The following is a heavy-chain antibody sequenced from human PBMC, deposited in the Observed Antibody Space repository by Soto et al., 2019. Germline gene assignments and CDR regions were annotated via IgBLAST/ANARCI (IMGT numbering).Heavy chain of an antibody. V-gene: IGHV4-59*08. CDR1: GGSISSYY. CDR3: ARLTAYSGYDSAYFDY. CDR2: IYYSGST. J-gene: IGHJ4*02. Sequence: PSETLSLTCTVSGGSISSYYWSWIRQPPGKGLEWIGYIYYSGSTNYNPSLKSRVTISVDTSKNQFSLKLSSVTAADTAVYYCARLTAYSGYDSAYFDYWGQGTLVTVSS. D-gene: IGHD5-12*01.